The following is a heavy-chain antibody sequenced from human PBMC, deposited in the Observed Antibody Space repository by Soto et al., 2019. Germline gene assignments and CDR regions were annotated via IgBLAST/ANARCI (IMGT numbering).Heavy chain of an antibody. CDR3: ARDPPPPDY. J-gene: IGHJ4*02. Sequence: QVQLVQSGAEVKKPGASVKVSCKASGFTFASYAISWMRQAPGQGLEWMGWINAYNGNTHYAQKLQSRVTLTTDTSTSTAYMELRSLRSDDTAVYYCARDPPPPDYWGQGTLVTVSS. CDR1: GFTFASYA. CDR2: INAYNGNT. V-gene: IGHV1-18*01.